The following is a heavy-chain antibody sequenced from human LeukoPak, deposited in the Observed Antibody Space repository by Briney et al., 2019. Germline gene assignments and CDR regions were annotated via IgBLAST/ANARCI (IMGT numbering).Heavy chain of an antibody. CDR3: ARVQAKGLVGSKYYFDY. J-gene: IGHJ4*02. V-gene: IGHV4-34*01. D-gene: IGHD2-15*01. Sequence: SETLSLTCAVYGGSFSGYYWSWIRQPPGKGLEWIGEINHSGSTNYNPSLKSRVTISVDTSKNQFSLKLSSVTAADTAVYYCARVQAKGLVGSKYYFDYWGQGTLVTVSS. CDR2: INHSGST. CDR1: GGSFSGYY.